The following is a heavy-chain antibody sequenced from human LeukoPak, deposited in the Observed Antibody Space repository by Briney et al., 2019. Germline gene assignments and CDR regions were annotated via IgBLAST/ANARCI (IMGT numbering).Heavy chain of an antibody. J-gene: IGHJ3*02. CDR2: IYHSGST. D-gene: IGHD2-2*01. V-gene: IGHV4-38-2*01. Sequence: SETLSLTCAVSGYSISCGYYWGWIRQPPGKGLEWIGSIYHSGSTYYNPSLKSRVTISVDTSKNQFSLKLSSVTAADTAVYYCASALIVVVPAASLGAFDIWGQGTMVTVSS. CDR3: ASALIVVVPAASLGAFDI. CDR1: GYSISCGYY.